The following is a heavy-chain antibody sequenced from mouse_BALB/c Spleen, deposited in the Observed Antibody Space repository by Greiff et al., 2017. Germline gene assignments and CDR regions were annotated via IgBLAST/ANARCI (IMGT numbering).Heavy chain of an antibody. CDR2: IDPSDSYT. CDR3: TRGEDAVYYYAMDY. Sequence: QVQLQQPGAELVKPGASVKMSCKASGYTFTSYWKHWVKQRPGQGLEWIGTIDPSDSYTSYNQKFKGKATLTVDTSSSTAYMQLSSLTSEDSAVYYCTRGEDAVYYYAMDYWGQGTSVTVSS. CDR1: GYTFTSYW. V-gene: IGHV1S127*01. J-gene: IGHJ4*01.